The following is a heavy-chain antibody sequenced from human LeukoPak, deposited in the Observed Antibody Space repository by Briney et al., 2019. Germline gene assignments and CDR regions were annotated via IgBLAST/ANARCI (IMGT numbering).Heavy chain of an antibody. J-gene: IGHJ6*02. Sequence: GGSLRLSCAVSGFTFSDYHMSWIRQAPGKGLEWVSYISSGGSTISHADSVKGRFTISRDNAENSLYLQMNSLRAEDTAVYYCAKGTPGPPDIVVVVAATSYGMDVWGQGTTVTVSS. V-gene: IGHV3-11*01. D-gene: IGHD2-15*01. CDR1: GFTFSDYH. CDR3: AKGTPGPPDIVVVVAATSYGMDV. CDR2: ISSGGSTI.